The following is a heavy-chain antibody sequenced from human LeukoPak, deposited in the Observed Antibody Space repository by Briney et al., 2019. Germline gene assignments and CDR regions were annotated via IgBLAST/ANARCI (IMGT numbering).Heavy chain of an antibody. CDR3: ARSRYGGNLDAFDI. CDR1: GFTVSSNY. Sequence: GGSLRLSCAASGFTVSSNYMSWVRQAPGKGLEWVSVIYSGGSTYYADSVKGRFTIPRDNAKNSLFLQMNSLRDEDTAVYYCARSRYGGNLDAFDIWGQGTTVTVSS. CDR2: IYSGGST. J-gene: IGHJ3*02. V-gene: IGHV3-53*01. D-gene: IGHD4-23*01.